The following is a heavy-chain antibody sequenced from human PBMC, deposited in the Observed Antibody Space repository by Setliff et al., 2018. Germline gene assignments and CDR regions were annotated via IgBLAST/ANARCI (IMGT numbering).Heavy chain of an antibody. Sequence: GASVKVSCKASGYTFTSYGISWVRQAPGQGLEWMGWISAYNGNTNYAQKLQGRVTMTTDTSTSTAYMELRSLRSDGTAVYYCARESNGDYVPYYYYYYMDVWGKGTTVTVSS. D-gene: IGHD4-17*01. CDR1: GYTFTSYG. CDR2: ISAYNGNT. J-gene: IGHJ6*03. CDR3: ARESNGDYVPYYYYYYMDV. V-gene: IGHV1-18*01.